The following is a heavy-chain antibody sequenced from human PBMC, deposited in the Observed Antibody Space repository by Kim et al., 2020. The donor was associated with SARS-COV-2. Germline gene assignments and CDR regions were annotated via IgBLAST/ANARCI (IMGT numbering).Heavy chain of an antibody. J-gene: IGHJ4*02. CDR2: INGDETSE. V-gene: IGHV3-74*01. CDR1: GFTFSRHW. D-gene: IGHD3-3*01. CDR3: AREGNWNLDS. Sequence: GGSLRLSCVASGFTFSRHWVHWVRQAPGKGLEWISRINGDETSEHYADSVKGRFTISRDNAKNTLFLQMNSLKAEDTALYYCAREGNWNLDSWGQGTLVTVSS.